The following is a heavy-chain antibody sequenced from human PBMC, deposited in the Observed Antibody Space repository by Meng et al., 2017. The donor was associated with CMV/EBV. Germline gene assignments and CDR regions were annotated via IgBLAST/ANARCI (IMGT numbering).Heavy chain of an antibody. CDR3: ARGVGATGKADY. CDR2: INHSGST. J-gene: IGHJ4*02. Sequence: VQLTQWEAGLLKPSETLSLPCAVYGGSFSGYYWSWICQPPGKGLEWIGEINHSGSTNYNPSLKSRVTISVDTSKNQFSLKLSSVTAADTAVYYCARGVGATGKADYWGQGTLVTVSS. D-gene: IGHD1-26*01. V-gene: IGHV4-34*01. CDR1: GGSFSGYY.